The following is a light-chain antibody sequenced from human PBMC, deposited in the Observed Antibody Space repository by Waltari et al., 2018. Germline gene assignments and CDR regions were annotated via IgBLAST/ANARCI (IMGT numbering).Light chain of an antibody. CDR1: QSLVHSDGNTH. V-gene: IGKV2-30*02. CDR3: MQGTHWPYT. Sequence: DVVMTQSPLTLPVTLGQPASISCKSSQSLVHSDGNTHLNWFQQRPGHSPRRLIYRVSNRDSGVPDRFSGSESGTDFTLKISRVEAEDVGVYYCMQGTHWPYTFGQGTKLDIK. J-gene: IGKJ2*01. CDR2: RVS.